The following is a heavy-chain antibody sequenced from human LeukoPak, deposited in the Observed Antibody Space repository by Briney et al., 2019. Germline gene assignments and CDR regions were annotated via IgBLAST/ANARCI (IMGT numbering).Heavy chain of an antibody. CDR1: GFTFSSYS. CDR3: ARDRPIFHSSSWYSSFDY. J-gene: IGHJ4*02. V-gene: IGHV3-21*01. CDR2: ISSSSSYI. Sequence: GGSLRLSCAASGFTFSSYSMNWVRQAPGKGLEWVSSISSSSSYIYYADSVKGRFTISRDNAKNSLYLQMNSLRAEDTAVCYCARDRPIFHSSSWYSSFDYWGQGTLVTVSS. D-gene: IGHD6-13*01.